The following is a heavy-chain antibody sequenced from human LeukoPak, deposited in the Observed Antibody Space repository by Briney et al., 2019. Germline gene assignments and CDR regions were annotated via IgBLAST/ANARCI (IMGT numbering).Heavy chain of an antibody. CDR2: INHSGST. D-gene: IGHD3-10*01. Sequence: SETLSLTCTVSGGSISSSSYYWGWIRQPPGKGLEWIGEINHSGSTNYNPSLKSRVTISVDTSKNQFSLKLSSVTAADTAVYYCARGRFGLNWFDPWGQGTLVTVSS. CDR1: GGSISSSSYY. V-gene: IGHV4-39*07. CDR3: ARGRFGLNWFDP. J-gene: IGHJ5*02.